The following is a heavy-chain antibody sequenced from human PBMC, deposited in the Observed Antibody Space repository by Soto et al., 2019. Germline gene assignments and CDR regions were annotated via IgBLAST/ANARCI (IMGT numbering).Heavy chain of an antibody. V-gene: IGHV4-59*01. CDR2: IHYNGNT. J-gene: IGHJ4*02. CDR1: GASISAYS. D-gene: IGHD5-12*01. CDR3: AREGNLGRWLQPLAF. Sequence: QVQLQVSAPGLVKPSETLSLTCTDSGASISAYSWSWVRQPPGKGLEWIGNIHYNGNTKYNPSLKSRVTMSVDTSKNQFALKLMSVTAADTAKYFCAREGNLGRWLQPLAFWGQATLVTASS.